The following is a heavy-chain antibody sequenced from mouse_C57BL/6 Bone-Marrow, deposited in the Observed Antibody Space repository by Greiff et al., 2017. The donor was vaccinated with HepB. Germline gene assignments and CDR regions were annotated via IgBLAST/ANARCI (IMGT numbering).Heavy chain of an antibody. J-gene: IGHJ4*01. Sequence: EVHLVESGGGLVKPGGSLKLSCAASGFTFSDYGMHWVRQAPEKGLEWVAYISSGSSTIYYADTVKGRFTISRDNAKNTLFLQMTSLRSEDTAMYYCAREDYYGKDYAMDYWGQGTSVTGSS. CDR2: ISSGSSTI. V-gene: IGHV5-17*01. CDR3: AREDYYGKDYAMDY. CDR1: GFTFSDYG. D-gene: IGHD1-1*01.